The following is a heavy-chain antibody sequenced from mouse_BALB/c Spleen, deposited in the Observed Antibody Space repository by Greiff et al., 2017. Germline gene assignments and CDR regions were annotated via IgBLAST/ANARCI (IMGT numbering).Heavy chain of an antibody. CDR3: NAYANPAWFAY. Sequence: VQLQQSGAEHVRSGASVKLSCTASGFNIKDYYMHWVKQRPEQGLEWIGWIDPENGDTEYAPKFQGKATMTADTSSNTAYLQLSSLTSEDTAVYYCNAYANPAWFAYWGQGTLVTVSA. CDR1: GFNIKDYY. D-gene: IGHD4-1*01. J-gene: IGHJ3*01. V-gene: IGHV14-4*02. CDR2: IDPENGDT.